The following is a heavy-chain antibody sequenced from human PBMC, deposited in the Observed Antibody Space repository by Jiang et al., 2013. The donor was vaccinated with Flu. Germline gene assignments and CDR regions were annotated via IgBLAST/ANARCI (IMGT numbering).Heavy chain of an antibody. V-gene: IGHV4-39*01. D-gene: IGHD3-10*01. CDR3: ASHDGYYGSGSYYGY. Sequence: LLKPSETLSLTCTVSGGSISSSSYYWGWIRQPPGKGLEWIGSIYYSGSTYYNPSLKSRVTISVDTSKNQFSLKLSSVTAADTAVYYCASHDGYYGSGSYYGYWGQGTLVTVSS. J-gene: IGHJ4*02. CDR1: GGSISSSSYY. CDR2: IYYSGST.